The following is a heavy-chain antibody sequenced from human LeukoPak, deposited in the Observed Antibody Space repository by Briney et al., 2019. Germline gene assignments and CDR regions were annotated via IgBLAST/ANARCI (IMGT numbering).Heavy chain of an antibody. CDR1: GYTFTGYY. Sequence: ASVKVSCKASGYTFTGYYMHWVRQAPGQGLEWMGWINPNSGGTNYAQKFQGRVTMTRDTSISAAYMELSRLRSDDTAVYYCARGGIGYCSSTSCPRNWFDPWGQGTLVTVSS. D-gene: IGHD2-2*01. J-gene: IGHJ5*02. CDR2: INPNSGGT. CDR3: ARGGIGYCSSTSCPRNWFDP. V-gene: IGHV1-2*02.